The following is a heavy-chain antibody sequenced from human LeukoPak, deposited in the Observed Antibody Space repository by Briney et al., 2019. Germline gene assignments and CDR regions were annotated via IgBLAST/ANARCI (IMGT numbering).Heavy chain of an antibody. CDR3: ARPQLGMTLRDAFDI. CDR2: ISSSSSYI. D-gene: IGHD7-27*01. CDR1: GFTFSSYS. Sequence: GRSLRLSCAASGFTFSSYSMNWVRQAPGKGLEWVSSISSSSSYIYYADSVKGRFTISRDNAKNSLYLQMNSLRAEDTAVYYCARPQLGMTLRDAFDIWGQGTMVTVSS. V-gene: IGHV3-21*01. J-gene: IGHJ3*02.